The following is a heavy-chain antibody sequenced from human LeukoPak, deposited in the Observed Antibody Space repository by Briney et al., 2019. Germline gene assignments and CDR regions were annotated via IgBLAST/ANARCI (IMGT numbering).Heavy chain of an antibody. CDR2: ISWNSGSI. CDR3: AKDRLSGITLFDY. Sequence: GGSLRLSCAASGFTFDDYAMHWVRQAPGKGLEWVSGISWNSGSIGYADSVKGRFTISRDNAKNSLYLQMNSLRAEDTALYYCAKDRLSGITLFDYWGQGTLVTVSS. V-gene: IGHV3-9*01. D-gene: IGHD3-10*01. CDR1: GFTFDDYA. J-gene: IGHJ4*02.